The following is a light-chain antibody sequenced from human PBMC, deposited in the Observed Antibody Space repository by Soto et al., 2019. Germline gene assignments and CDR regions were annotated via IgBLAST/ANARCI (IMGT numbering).Light chain of an antibody. J-gene: IGKJ3*01. CDR3: LQDSYFLT. CDR1: QDITKD. V-gene: IGKV1-6*01. Sequence: IQMTQSPSTLSASVGDRVTVTCRASQDITKDLAWYQQKPGKVPRLLIYAASTLQSGVPSRFSGSGSGTDFTLTISSLQPEDFATYYCLQDSYFLTFGPGTKVDIK. CDR2: AAS.